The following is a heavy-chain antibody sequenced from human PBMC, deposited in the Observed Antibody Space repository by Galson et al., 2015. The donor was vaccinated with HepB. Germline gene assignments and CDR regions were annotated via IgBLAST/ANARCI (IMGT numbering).Heavy chain of an antibody. CDR1: GFTLSSYN. CDR3: ARDPDYPI. J-gene: IGHJ3*02. D-gene: IGHD4-11*01. CDR2: ISSGSTYK. Sequence: LRLSCAASGFTLSSYNINWVRQAPGKGLEWVSSISSGSTYKYYAHSVKGRFTISRDNAKNSLYLQMNSLRAEDTAVYYCARDPDYPIWGQGTMVTVSS. V-gene: IGHV3-21*06.